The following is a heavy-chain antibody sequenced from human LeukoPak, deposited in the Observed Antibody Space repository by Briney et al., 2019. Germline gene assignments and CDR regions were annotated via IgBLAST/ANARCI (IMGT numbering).Heavy chain of an antibody. V-gene: IGHV3-73*01. D-gene: IGHD2-8*01. Sequence: GGSLRLSCAASGFTFSGSAMHWVRQASGKGLEWVGRIRSKANSYATAYAASVKGRFTISRDNSKNTLYLQMNSLRAEDTAVYYCAKDRGVYTLDYWGQGTLVTVSS. CDR3: AKDRGVYTLDY. CDR1: GFTFSGSA. CDR2: IRSKANSYAT. J-gene: IGHJ4*02.